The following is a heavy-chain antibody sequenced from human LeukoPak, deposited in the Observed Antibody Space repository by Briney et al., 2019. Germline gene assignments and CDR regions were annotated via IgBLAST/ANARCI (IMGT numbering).Heavy chain of an antibody. Sequence: GGSLRLSCAASGSTFTTYTMIWVRQAPGRGLEWVSSISSSSSYVYSADSVKGRFTISRDNAKNSLYLQMNSLRAEDTAVYYCARRGDCSGGTCYAFDYWGQGTLVTVSS. CDR2: ISSSSSYV. D-gene: IGHD2-15*01. V-gene: IGHV3-21*06. CDR1: GSTFTTYT. CDR3: ARRGDCSGGTCYAFDY. J-gene: IGHJ4*02.